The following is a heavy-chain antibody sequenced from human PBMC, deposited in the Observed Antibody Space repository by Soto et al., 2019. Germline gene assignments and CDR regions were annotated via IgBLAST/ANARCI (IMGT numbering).Heavy chain of an antibody. CDR2: IKSKTDGGTT. CDR3: TTGPRYRYGPAYYYYGMDV. V-gene: IGHV3-15*07. Sequence: EVQLVESGGGLVKPGGSLRLSCAASGFTFSNAWMNWVRQAPGKGLEWVGRIKSKTDGGTTDYAAPVKGRFTISRDDSKNTLYLQMTSLKTEDTAVYYCTTGPRYRYGPAYYYYGMDVWGQGTTVTVSS. J-gene: IGHJ6*02. D-gene: IGHD5-18*01. CDR1: GFTFSNAW.